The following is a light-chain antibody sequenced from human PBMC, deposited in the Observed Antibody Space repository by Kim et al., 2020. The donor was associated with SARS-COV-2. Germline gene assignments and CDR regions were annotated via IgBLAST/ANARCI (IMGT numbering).Light chain of an antibody. CDR3: LQDYSYPIT. J-gene: IGKJ5*01. CDR1: QGIRDD. CDR2: AAS. V-gene: IGKV1-6*01. Sequence: AIQMTQSPSSLSASVGDRVTFTCRASQGIRDDVGLYKQKSGKAPKLLISAASNLQSGVPSRFSGSGSGTDFTLTISSLQPEDFATYYCLQDYSYPITFVQGTRLEIK.